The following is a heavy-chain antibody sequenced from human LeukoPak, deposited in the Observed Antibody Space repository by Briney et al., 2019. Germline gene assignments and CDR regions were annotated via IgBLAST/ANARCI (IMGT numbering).Heavy chain of an antibody. CDR2: ISSSSSYI. CDR1: GFTFSSYS. J-gene: IGHJ6*03. V-gene: IGHV3-21*01. Sequence: GGSLRLSCAASGFTFSSYSMNWVRQAPEKGLEWVSSISSSSSYIYYADSVKGRFTISRDNAKNSLYLQMNSLRAEDTAVYYCARDGRYYYDSSGSRGLVYYYMDVWGKGTTVTVSS. D-gene: IGHD3-22*01. CDR3: ARDGRYYYDSSGSRGLVYYYMDV.